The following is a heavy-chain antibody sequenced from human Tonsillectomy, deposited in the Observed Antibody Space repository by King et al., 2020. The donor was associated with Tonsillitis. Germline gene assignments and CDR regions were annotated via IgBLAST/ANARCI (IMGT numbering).Heavy chain of an antibody. J-gene: IGHJ4*02. CDR1: GFTFSDYH. CDR2: MKRGDTET. V-gene: IGHV3-11*05. CDR3: ARGSGWLQP. Sequence: VQLVESGGALVKPGGSLRLSCAASGFTFSDYHMTWIRQGPGKGLEWLAHMKRGDTETYYADSVKGRFFISRDNGRNSFFLQMNRLRVEDTGVYFCARGSGWLQPWGQGTLVTVSS. D-gene: IGHD5-24*01.